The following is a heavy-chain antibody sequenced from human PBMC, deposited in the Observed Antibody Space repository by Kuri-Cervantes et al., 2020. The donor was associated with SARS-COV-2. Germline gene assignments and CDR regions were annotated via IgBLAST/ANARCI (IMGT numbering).Heavy chain of an antibody. D-gene: IGHD1-26*01. CDR1: GFNLDDYA. J-gene: IGHJ6*03. CDR3: TREWELSVGDYYYHYMDV. CDR2: IRSKVHDGTT. V-gene: IGHV3-49*04. Sequence: GESLKISCTASGFNLDDYAMSWVRQAPGKGLEWVGFIRSKVHDGTTEYAASVKGRFTISRDDSKSIAYLQMNSLKTEDTAVYYCTREWELSVGDYYYHYMDVWGKGTTVTVAS.